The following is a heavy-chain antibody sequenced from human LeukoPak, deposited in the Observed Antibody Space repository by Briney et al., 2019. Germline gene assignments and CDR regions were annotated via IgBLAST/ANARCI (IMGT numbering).Heavy chain of an antibody. D-gene: IGHD2-8*02. Sequence: GGSLRLSCAASGFTFSSYWMSWVRQAPGKGLVWVSRIKSDGSSRSYADSVKGRFTISRDNAKNTLYLQMNSLRAEDTAVYYCARDSDSCTGGSCSFDYWGQGTLVTVSS. V-gene: IGHV3-74*01. J-gene: IGHJ4*02. CDR3: ARDSDSCTGGSCSFDY. CDR2: IKSDGSSR. CDR1: GFTFSSYW.